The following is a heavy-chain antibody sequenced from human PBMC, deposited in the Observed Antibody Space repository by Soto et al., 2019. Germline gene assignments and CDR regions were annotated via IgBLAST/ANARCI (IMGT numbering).Heavy chain of an antibody. CDR2: FDPEDGET. V-gene: IGHV1-24*01. Sequence: ASVKVSCKVSGYTLTELSMHWVRQAPGKGLEWMGGFDPEDGETIYAQKFQGRVTMTEDTSTDTAYMELSSLRSEDTAVYYCATLAWNYEWHDYWGQGSLVTVSS. J-gene: IGHJ4*02. D-gene: IGHD1-7*01. CDR1: GYTLTELS. CDR3: ATLAWNYEWHDY.